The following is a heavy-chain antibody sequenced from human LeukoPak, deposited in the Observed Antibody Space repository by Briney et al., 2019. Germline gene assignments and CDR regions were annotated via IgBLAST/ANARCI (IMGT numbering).Heavy chain of an antibody. V-gene: IGHV1-69*05. Sequence: SVKVSCKASGGTFSSYAISWVRQAPGQGLGWMGGIIPIFGTANYAQKFQGRVTITTDESTSTAYMELSSLRSEDTAVYYCARSIAVAGTSYYFDYWGQGTLVTVSS. J-gene: IGHJ4*02. CDR3: ARSIAVAGTSYYFDY. CDR1: GGTFSSYA. CDR2: IIPIFGTA. D-gene: IGHD6-19*01.